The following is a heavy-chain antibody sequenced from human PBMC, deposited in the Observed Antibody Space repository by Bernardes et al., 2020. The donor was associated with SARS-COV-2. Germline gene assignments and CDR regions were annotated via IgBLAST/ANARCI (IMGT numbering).Heavy chain of an antibody. CDR3: AKPLYNWNYYPYDS. Sequence: GSLRLSCAASGFTFSSYAMSWVRQAPGKGLEWVSDISGSGGNTYYADSAKGRFTISRDNSKDTLYLQMNRLRAEDTALYYCAKPLYNWNYYPYDSWGQGTLVSVSS. D-gene: IGHD1-7*01. V-gene: IGHV3-23*01. CDR2: ISGSGGNT. J-gene: IGHJ4*02. CDR1: GFTFSSYA.